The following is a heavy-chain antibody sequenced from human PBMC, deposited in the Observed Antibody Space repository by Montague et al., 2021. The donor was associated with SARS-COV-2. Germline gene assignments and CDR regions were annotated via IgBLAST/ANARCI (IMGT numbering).Heavy chain of an antibody. CDR2: ISYDGSNK. D-gene: IGHD3-22*01. CDR1: GFTFSSYA. Sequence: SLRLSCAASGFTFSSYAMRWVRQAPGKGLEWVAVISYDGSNKYYADSVKGRFTISRDNSKNTLYLQMNSLRAEDTAVYYCASQITMIDPIDYWGQGTLVTVSS. V-gene: IGHV3-30-3*01. CDR3: ASQITMIDPIDY. J-gene: IGHJ4*02.